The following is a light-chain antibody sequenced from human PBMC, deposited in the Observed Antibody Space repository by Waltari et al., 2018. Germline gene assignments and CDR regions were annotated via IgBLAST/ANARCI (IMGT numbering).Light chain of an antibody. Sequence: QYVLTQPPSASGTPGQRVAISCSGRSSNIGRNTENWYQQLPGTAPKLLIYFNDQRPSGVPDRFSGSKSGTSASLAISGLRSEDEADYYCAAWDDSLNGVGFGGGTKLTVL. CDR3: AAWDDSLNGVG. CDR2: FND. J-gene: IGLJ2*01. V-gene: IGLV1-44*01. CDR1: SSNIGRNT.